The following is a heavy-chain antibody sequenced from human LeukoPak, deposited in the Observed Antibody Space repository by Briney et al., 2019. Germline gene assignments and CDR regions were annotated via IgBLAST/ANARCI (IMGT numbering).Heavy chain of an antibody. CDR2: ISGSGGST. CDR3: AKCGVYYYYYMDV. J-gene: IGHJ6*03. D-gene: IGHD1-26*01. V-gene: IGHV3-23*01. CDR1: GFTFSSYA. Sequence: GGSLRLSCAASGFTFSSYAMTWVRQAPGKGLEWVSVISGSGGSTFYADSVKGRFTISRDNSKNTLYLQMNSLRAEDTAVHYCAKCGVYYYYYMDVWGKGTTVTVSS.